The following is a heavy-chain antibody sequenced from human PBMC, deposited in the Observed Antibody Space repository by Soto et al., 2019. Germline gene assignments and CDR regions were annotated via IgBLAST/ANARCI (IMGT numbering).Heavy chain of an antibody. V-gene: IGHV7-4-1*01. CDR2: INTNTGNP. J-gene: IGHJ6*02. CDR1: GYTFTIYA. Sequence: GASVKVSCKASGYTFTIYAMNCVLQSPLQGRDWMGWINTNTGNPTYAQGFTGRFVFSLDTSVSTAYLQICSLKAEDTAVYYCARDLDSSGWYSFYYHYGMDVWGQGTTVTVSS. D-gene: IGHD6-19*01. CDR3: ARDLDSSGWYSFYYHYGMDV.